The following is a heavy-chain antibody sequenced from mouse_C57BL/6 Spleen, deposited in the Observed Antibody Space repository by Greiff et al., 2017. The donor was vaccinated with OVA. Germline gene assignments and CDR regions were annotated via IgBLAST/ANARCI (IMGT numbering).Heavy chain of an antibody. CDR3: ARGANWAFDY. CDR1: GYTFTDYY. Sequence: EVQLQQSGPELVKPGASVKISCKASGYTFTDYYMNWVKQSHGKSLEWIGDINPNNGGTSYNQKFKGKATLTVDKSSSTAYMGLRSLTSEDSAVYYCARGANWAFDYWGQGTTLTVSS. CDR2: INPNNGGT. V-gene: IGHV1-26*01. D-gene: IGHD4-1*01. J-gene: IGHJ2*01.